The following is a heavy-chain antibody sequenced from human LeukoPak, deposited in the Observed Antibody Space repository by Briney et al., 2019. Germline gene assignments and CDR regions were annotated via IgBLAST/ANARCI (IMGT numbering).Heavy chain of an antibody. Sequence: GGSLRLSCAASGFTFDDYGMSWVRQAPGKGLEWVSGINWNGGSTGYADSVKGRFTISRDNAKNSLYLQMNSLRAEDTALYYCASLGSSSWYIWFDPWGQGTLVTVSS. CDR1: GFTFDDYG. V-gene: IGHV3-20*04. D-gene: IGHD6-13*01. J-gene: IGHJ5*02. CDR3: ASLGSSSWYIWFDP. CDR2: INWNGGST.